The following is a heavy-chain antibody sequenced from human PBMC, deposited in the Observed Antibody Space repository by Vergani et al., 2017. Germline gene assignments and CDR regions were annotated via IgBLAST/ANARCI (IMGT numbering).Heavy chain of an antibody. CDR2: IWYDGSNK. D-gene: IGHD3-22*01. J-gene: IGHJ3*02. Sequence: QVQLVESGGGVVQPGRSLRLSCAASGFTFSSYGMHWVRQAPGKGLEWVAVIWYDGSNKYYADSVKGRFTISRDNSKNTLYLQMNSLRAEDTAVYYCARVGVYYDSSGYYAVAFDIWGQGTMVTVSS. V-gene: IGHV3-33*01. CDR1: GFTFSSYG. CDR3: ARVGVYYDSSGYYAVAFDI.